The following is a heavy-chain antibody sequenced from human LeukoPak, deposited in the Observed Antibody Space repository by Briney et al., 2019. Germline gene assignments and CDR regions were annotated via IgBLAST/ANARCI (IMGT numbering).Heavy chain of an antibody. CDR3: AKNSGYYHPYYIDS. CDR1: GYSISSSYY. Sequence: PSETLSLTCIVSGYSISSSYYWDWIRPPPGKGLEWIGNIYHSRSTYYNPSLKSRVTISVDTSKNQFSLKLNSVTAADTAVYYCAKNSGYYHPYYIDSWGQGTLVTVSS. CDR2: IYHSRST. D-gene: IGHD3-22*01. V-gene: IGHV4-38-2*02. J-gene: IGHJ4*02.